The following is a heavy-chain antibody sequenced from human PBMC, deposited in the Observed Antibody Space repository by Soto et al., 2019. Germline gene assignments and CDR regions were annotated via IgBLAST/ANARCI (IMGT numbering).Heavy chain of an antibody. CDR2: IYYSGST. D-gene: IGHD3-22*01. CDR3: ASTYYYDSSGYYRPKYFDY. Sequence: PSETLSLTCTVSGGSISSGDYYWSWIRQPPGKGLEWIGYIYYSGSTYYNPSLKSRVTISVDTSKNQFSLKLSSVTAADTAVYYCASTYYYDSSGYYRPKYFDYWGQGTLVTVSS. J-gene: IGHJ4*02. CDR1: GGSISSGDYY. V-gene: IGHV4-30-4*01.